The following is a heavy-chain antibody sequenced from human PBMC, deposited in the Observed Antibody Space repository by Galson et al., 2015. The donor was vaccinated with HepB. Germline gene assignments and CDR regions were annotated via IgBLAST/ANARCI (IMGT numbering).Heavy chain of an antibody. Sequence: SLRLSCAASGFTFSSYAMHWVRQAPGKGLEWVAVISYDGSNKYYADSVKGRFTISRDNSKNTLYLQMNSLRAEDTAVYYCARESPGDYYGSGSYYNQNYFDYWGQGTLVTVSS. CDR2: ISYDGSNK. J-gene: IGHJ4*02. CDR3: ARESPGDYYGSGSYYNQNYFDY. D-gene: IGHD3-10*01. V-gene: IGHV3-30-3*01. CDR1: GFTFSSYA.